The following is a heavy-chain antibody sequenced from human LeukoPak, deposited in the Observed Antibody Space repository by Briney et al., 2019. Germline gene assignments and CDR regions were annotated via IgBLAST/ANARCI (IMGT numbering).Heavy chain of an antibody. Sequence: GGSLRLSCAASGFGFSAYAMNWVRQAPGKGLEWVSSIGSSGSYMYYGDSVKGRFTVSRDNAKNSLYLEMNSLRAEDTAVYYCARDDYGSGTPTIDYWGQGTLVSVAS. J-gene: IGHJ4*02. CDR3: ARDDYGSGTPTIDY. CDR1: GFGFSAYA. CDR2: IGSSGSYM. D-gene: IGHD3-16*01. V-gene: IGHV3-21*01.